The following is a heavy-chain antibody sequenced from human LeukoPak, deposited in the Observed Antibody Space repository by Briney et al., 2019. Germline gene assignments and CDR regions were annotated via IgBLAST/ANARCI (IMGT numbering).Heavy chain of an antibody. CDR2: ISSSSYI. CDR3: ARDYCGGDCYPDY. CDR1: GFTFSSYS. J-gene: IGHJ4*02. Sequence: GGSLRLSCAASGFTFSSYSMNWVRQAPGKGLEWVSSISSSSYIYYADSVKGRFTISRDNAKNSLYLQMNSLRAEDTAVYYCARDYCGGDCYPDYWGQGTLVTVSS. V-gene: IGHV3-21*01. D-gene: IGHD2-21*02.